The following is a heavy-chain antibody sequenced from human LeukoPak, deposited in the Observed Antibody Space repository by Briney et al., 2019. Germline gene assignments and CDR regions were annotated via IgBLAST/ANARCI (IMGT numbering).Heavy chain of an antibody. J-gene: IGHJ4*02. V-gene: IGHV3-66*01. D-gene: IGHD1-26*01. CDR3: ARGGSYYEWDY. CDR2: NYSGGNT. CDR1: GFTFSSYA. Sequence: GGSLRLSCAASGFTFSSYAMSWVRQAPGKGLEWVSVNYSGGNTYYADSVKGRFTISRDNSKNTLYLQMNSLRAEDTAVYYCARGGSYYEWDYWGQGTLVTVSS.